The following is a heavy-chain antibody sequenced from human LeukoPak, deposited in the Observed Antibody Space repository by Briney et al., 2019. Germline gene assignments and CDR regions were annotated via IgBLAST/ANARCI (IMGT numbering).Heavy chain of an antibody. Sequence: PGRSLRLSCAASGFTFSSYGMHWVRQAPGKGLEWVAVISYNGRNEFYADSVKGRFTVSRDNSKSALYVQMNSLRPEDTAVYYCTRDAVAYSSVYGAGKYFDDWGQGTLVIVSS. CDR3: TRDAVAYSSVYGAGKYFDD. J-gene: IGHJ4*02. D-gene: IGHD5/OR15-5a*01. CDR1: GFTFSSYG. CDR2: ISYNGRNE. V-gene: IGHV3-30*03.